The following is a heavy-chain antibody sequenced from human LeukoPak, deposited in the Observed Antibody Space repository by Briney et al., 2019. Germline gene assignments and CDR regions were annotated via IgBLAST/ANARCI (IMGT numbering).Heavy chain of an antibody. CDR3: ARDQVGTHCSSTSCYFDAFDI. CDR1: GFTVSSNY. D-gene: IGHD2-2*01. V-gene: IGHV3-53*05. Sequence: PGGSLRLSCAASGFTVSSNYMSWVRQAPGKGLEWVSVIYSGGSTYYADSVKGRFTISRDNSKNTLYLQMNSLRAEDTAVYYCARDQVGTHCSSTSCYFDAFDIWGQGTMVTVSS. CDR2: IYSGGST. J-gene: IGHJ3*02.